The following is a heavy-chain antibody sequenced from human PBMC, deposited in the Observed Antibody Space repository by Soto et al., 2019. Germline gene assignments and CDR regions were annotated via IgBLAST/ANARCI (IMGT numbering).Heavy chain of an antibody. CDR2: TYSRSKWYN. D-gene: IGHD5-12*01. J-gene: IGHJ5*02. CDR1: GYSVSSNTAS. V-gene: IGHV6-1*01. Sequence: LTCAISGYSVSSNTASWDWVRQSPSRGLEWLGRTYSRSKWYNDYAVSVKSRIIINPDTSKNQFSLQLNSVTPEDTAVYYCAKGDNLGPKTGYAFDPWGQGILVTVSS. CDR3: AKGDNLGPKTGYAFDP.